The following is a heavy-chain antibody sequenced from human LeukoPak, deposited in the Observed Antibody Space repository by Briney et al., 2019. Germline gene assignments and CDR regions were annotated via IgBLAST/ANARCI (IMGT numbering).Heavy chain of an antibody. D-gene: IGHD3-16*02. CDR1: GFTFSSYG. CDR2: IKQDGSEK. V-gene: IGHV3-7*01. J-gene: IGHJ5*02. CDR3: ARDKDDYVWGSYRPNWSDP. Sequence: GGSLRLSCAASGFTFSSYGMHWVRQAPGKGMEWVANIKQDGSEKYYVDSVKGRFTISRDNAKNSLYLQMNSLRAEDTAVYYCARDKDDYVWGSYRPNWSDPWGQGTLVTVSS.